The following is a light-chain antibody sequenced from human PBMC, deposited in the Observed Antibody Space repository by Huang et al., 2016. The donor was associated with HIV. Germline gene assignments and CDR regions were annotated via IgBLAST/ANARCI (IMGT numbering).Light chain of an antibody. CDR3: QQRRSWPLT. J-gene: IGKJ4*01. Sequence: PGETATLSCRASQTIWTYVAWYQQSPGQGPRLLIYDGSNRAAGVPARISGAGSGTTFTLSISGLESEDFGVYYCQQRRSWPLTFGGGTKVEV. V-gene: IGKV3-11*01. CDR2: DGS. CDR1: QTIWTY.